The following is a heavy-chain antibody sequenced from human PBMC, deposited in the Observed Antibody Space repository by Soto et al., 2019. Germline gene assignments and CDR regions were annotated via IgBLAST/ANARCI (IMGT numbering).Heavy chain of an antibody. J-gene: IGHJ6*02. D-gene: IGHD3-3*01. CDR1: GFTFTSSA. Sequence: ASVKVSCKASGFTFTSSAVQWVRQARGQRLEWIGWIVVGSGNTNYAQKFQERVTITRDMSTSTAYMELSSLRSEDTAVYYCAAGIPHTYYDFWSGPHGYYGMDVWGQGTTVT. CDR3: AAGIPHTYYDFWSGPHGYYGMDV. CDR2: IVVGSGNT. V-gene: IGHV1-58*01.